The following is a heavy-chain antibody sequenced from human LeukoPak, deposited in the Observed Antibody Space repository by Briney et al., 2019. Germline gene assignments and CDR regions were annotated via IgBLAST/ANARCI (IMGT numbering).Heavy chain of an antibody. CDR3: ARDRPYYYDSSAYYPDF. Sequence: GASVKVSCKASGYSFTSYGISWVRQAPGQGLEWMGWISGYNGNTNYAQRLKGRVTMTTDTSTSTAYMELRSLSSDDTAVYYCARDRPYYYDSSAYYPDFWGQGTLVTVSS. J-gene: IGHJ4*02. CDR2: ISGYNGNT. V-gene: IGHV1-18*01. D-gene: IGHD3-22*01. CDR1: GYSFTSYG.